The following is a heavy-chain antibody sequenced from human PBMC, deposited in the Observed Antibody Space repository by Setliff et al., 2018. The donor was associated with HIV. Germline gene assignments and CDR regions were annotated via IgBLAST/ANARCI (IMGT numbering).Heavy chain of an antibody. CDR1: GGFIGTYY. Sequence: TSETLSLTCTVSGGFIGTYYWSWIRQSPGKGLEWIGSVYYTGSTNYNPSLESRVTMSVDTSKNQFSLRLMSQTAADTAIYYCARGRVTLNGVAAGHHYMDVWGKGNTVT. D-gene: IGHD3-3*01. CDR2: VYYTGST. J-gene: IGHJ6*03. V-gene: IGHV4-59*13. CDR3: ARGRVTLNGVAAGHHYMDV.